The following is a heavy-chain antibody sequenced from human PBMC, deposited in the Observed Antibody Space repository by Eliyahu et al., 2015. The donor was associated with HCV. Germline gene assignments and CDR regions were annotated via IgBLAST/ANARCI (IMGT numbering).Heavy chain of an antibody. Sequence: RLSCAASGFSFSDYYMSWIRQAPGKGLEWLSYISGSGVTKYYADSVKGRFTVSRDNAGSSLFLQMTSLRAEDTAVYYCARTQQLVFPLEDWGQGTLVTVSS. J-gene: IGHJ4*02. CDR3: ARTQQLVFPLED. CDR1: GFSFSDYY. D-gene: IGHD1-1*01. CDR2: ISGSGVTK. V-gene: IGHV3-11*01.